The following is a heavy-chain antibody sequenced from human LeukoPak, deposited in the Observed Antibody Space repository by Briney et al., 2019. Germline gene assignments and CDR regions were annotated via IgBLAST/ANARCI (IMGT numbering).Heavy chain of an antibody. Sequence: PSETLSLTCAVYGGSFSGYYWSWIRQPPGKGLEWIGEINHSGSTNYNPSLKSRVTISVDTSKNQFSLKLSSVTAADTAVYYCAEGVWFGEPTAFDYWGQGTLVTVSS. J-gene: IGHJ4*02. CDR1: GGSFSGYY. V-gene: IGHV4-34*01. CDR2: INHSGST. D-gene: IGHD3-10*01. CDR3: AEGVWFGEPTAFDY.